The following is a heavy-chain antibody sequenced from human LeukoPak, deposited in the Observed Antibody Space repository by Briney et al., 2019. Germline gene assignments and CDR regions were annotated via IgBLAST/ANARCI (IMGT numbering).Heavy chain of an antibody. CDR1: GGSINTYY. D-gene: IGHD3-10*01. CDR3: ARHNKTSTYYYGSGSYFDS. V-gene: IGHV4-59*08. CDR2: IHYRGSP. J-gene: IGHJ4*02. Sequence: PSETLSLTCTVPGGSINTYYWSWIRQPPGKRLEWIGNIHYRGSPNYNPSLKSRVTISVDTSNNQFSLKLRSVTAADTAVYYCARHNKTSTYYYGSGSYFDSWGQGTLVTVSS.